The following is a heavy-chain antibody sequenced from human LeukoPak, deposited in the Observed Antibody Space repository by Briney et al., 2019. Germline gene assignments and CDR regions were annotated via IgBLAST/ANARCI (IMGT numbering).Heavy chain of an antibody. CDR1: GFTFSNYG. V-gene: IGHV3-30*18. Sequence: GRSLRLSCATSGFTFSNYGMHWVRQAPGKGLEWVAVISYDGSNKYYADSVEGRFTISRDNSKNTLYLQMNSLRPEDAAVYYCANLPLWGQGTLVTVSS. CDR2: ISYDGSNK. J-gene: IGHJ4*02. CDR3: ANLPL.